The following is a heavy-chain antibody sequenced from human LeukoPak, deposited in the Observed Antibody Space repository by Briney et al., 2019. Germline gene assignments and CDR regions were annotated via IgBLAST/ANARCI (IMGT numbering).Heavy chain of an antibody. D-gene: IGHD3-16*02. CDR1: GGSIGIYY. CDR3: ARHIGGGIEDMDV. Sequence: PSETLSLTCTVSGGSIGIYYWSWIRQSPGKGLEWIGYIYVTGTRYNPYLQSRVTISVDRSRNQFFLKMSSVTAADTAVYYCARHIGGGIEDMDVWGKGTKVIVSS. CDR2: IYVTGT. J-gene: IGHJ6*03. V-gene: IGHV4-59*08.